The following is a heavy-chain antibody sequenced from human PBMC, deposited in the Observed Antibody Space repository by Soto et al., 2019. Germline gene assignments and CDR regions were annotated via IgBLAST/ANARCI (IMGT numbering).Heavy chain of an antibody. CDR1: GYTFTGYY. V-gene: IGHV1-2*04. CDR3: AREDGYSSSYFDY. CDR2: INPNSGGT. J-gene: IGHJ4*02. Sequence: VASVKVSCKASGYTFTGYYMHWVRQAPGQGLEWMGWINPNSGGTNYAQKFQGWVTMTRDTSISTAYMELSRLRSDDTAVYYCAREDGYSSSYFDYWGQGTLVTVS. D-gene: IGHD6-6*01.